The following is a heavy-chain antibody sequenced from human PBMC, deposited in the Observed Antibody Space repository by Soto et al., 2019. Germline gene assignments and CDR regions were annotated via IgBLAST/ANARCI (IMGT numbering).Heavy chain of an antibody. CDR1: GLTFSSYA. CDR2: ISGSGGST. Sequence: GGSLRLSCAASGLTFSSYAMSWVRQAPGKGLEWVSAISGSGGSTYYADSVKGRFTISRDNSKNTLYLQMNSLRAEDTAVYYCATSGKMIFGVAIDAFDIWGQGTMVTVSS. J-gene: IGHJ3*02. V-gene: IGHV3-23*01. D-gene: IGHD3-3*01. CDR3: ATSGKMIFGVAIDAFDI.